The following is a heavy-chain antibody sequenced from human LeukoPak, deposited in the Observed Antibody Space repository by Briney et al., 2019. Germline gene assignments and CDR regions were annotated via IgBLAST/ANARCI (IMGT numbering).Heavy chain of an antibody. CDR2: IYPGDSDT. CDR1: GYSFTSNW. Sequence: PGESLKISCKASGYSFTSNWIVWVRQMPGKGLEWMGIIYPGDSDTRYSPSFQGQVTISADKSISTAYLQWSSLKASDTAMYYCARHADYYGSYYYMDVWGKGTTVTVSS. V-gene: IGHV5-51*01. CDR3: ARHADYYGSYYYMDV. J-gene: IGHJ6*03. D-gene: IGHD3-10*01.